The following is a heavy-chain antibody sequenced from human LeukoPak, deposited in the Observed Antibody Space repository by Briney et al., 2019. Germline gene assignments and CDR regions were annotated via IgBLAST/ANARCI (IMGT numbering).Heavy chain of an antibody. J-gene: IGHJ5*02. CDR3: ARSGSGTYYHWFDP. Sequence: PSETLSLTCTVSGGSISGYYWSWIRQPPGKGLECIGHIYYSGSTAYSPSLQSRVTMSVDASKNQFSLTLTSVTAADTAVYYCARSGSGTYYHWFDPWGQGTLVTVSS. CDR2: IYYSGST. CDR1: GGSISGYY. V-gene: IGHV4-59*01. D-gene: IGHD3-10*01.